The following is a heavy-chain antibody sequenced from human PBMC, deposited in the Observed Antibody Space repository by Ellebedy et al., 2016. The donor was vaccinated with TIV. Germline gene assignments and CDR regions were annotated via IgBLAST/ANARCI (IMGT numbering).Heavy chain of an antibody. CDR1: GFTFSDYY. CDR3: AGVVRGSHYYYYYGMDV. D-gene: IGHD3-10*01. CDR2: ISSSSTYT. Sequence: PGGSLRLSCAASGFTFSDYYMSWIRQAPGKGLEWVSSISSSSTYTNYADSVKGRFTISRDNAKNSLYLQMNSLRAEDTAVYYCAGVVRGSHYYYYYGMDVWGQGTTVTVSS. V-gene: IGHV3-11*03. J-gene: IGHJ6*02.